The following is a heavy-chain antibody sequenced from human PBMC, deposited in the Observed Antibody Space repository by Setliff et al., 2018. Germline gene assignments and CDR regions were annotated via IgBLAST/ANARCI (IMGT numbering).Heavy chain of an antibody. Sequence: ASVKVSCKASGYTFTSYAMHWVRQAPGQRLEWMGWINAGNGNTKYSQKFQGRVTITRDTSASTAYMALSSLRSEDTAVYYCARDLVWFGELLDLPGYYFDYWGQGTLVTVSS. CDR2: INAGNGNT. CDR1: GYTFTSYA. D-gene: IGHD3-10*01. J-gene: IGHJ4*02. CDR3: ARDLVWFGELLDLPGYYFDY. V-gene: IGHV1-3*01.